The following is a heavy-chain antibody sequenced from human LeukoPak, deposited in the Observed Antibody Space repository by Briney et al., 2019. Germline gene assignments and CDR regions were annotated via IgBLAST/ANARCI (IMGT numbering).Heavy chain of an antibody. CDR3: ARDNSVGDNAWWFDP. D-gene: IGHD1-26*01. CDR1: GGSISSYY. CDR2: IYYSGST. Sequence: SETLSLTCTVSGGSISSYYWSWIRQPPGKVLEWIGYIYYSGSTNHNPSLESRVTMSIDTSKNQISLRLSSVTAADTAIYYCARDNSVGDNAWWFDPWGQGTLVTVSS. J-gene: IGHJ5*02. V-gene: IGHV4-59*01.